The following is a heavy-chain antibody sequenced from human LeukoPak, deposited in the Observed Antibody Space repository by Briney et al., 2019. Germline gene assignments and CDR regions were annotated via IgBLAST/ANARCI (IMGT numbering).Heavy chain of an antibody. CDR2: ISGSGGST. Sequence: GGSLRLSCAASGFTFSSYAMSWVRQAPGKGLGWVSAISGSGGSTYYADSVKGRFTISRDNSKNTLYLQMNSLRAEDTAVYYCAKVPRIAVAEVGFFFDYWGQGTLVTVSS. CDR1: GFTFSSYA. V-gene: IGHV3-23*01. J-gene: IGHJ4*02. CDR3: AKVPRIAVAEVGFFFDY. D-gene: IGHD6-19*01.